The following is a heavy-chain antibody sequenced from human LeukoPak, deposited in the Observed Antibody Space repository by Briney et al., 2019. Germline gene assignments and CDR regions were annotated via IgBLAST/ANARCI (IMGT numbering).Heavy chain of an antibody. D-gene: IGHD6-13*01. CDR3: ARGTIAAAGYYYFDY. Sequence: GGSLRLSCAASGFTFSSYSMSWVRQAPGKGLEWVANIKQDGSEKYYVDSVKGRFTISRDNAKNSLYLQMNSLRAEDTAVYYCARGTIAAAGYYYFDYWGQGTQVTVSS. V-gene: IGHV3-7*04. CDR1: GFTFSSYS. J-gene: IGHJ4*02. CDR2: IKQDGSEK.